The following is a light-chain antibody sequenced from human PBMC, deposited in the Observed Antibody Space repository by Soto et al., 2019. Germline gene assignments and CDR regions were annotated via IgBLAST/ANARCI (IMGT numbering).Light chain of an antibody. J-gene: IGKJ1*01. V-gene: IGKV3-15*01. CDR2: GAS. CDR3: QQYNNWPRT. CDR1: RTVHSN. Sequence: EIVMTQSPATVSVSPGDRVTLSCRASRTVHSNVAWYQHKPGQAPRLLIYGASFRATGMPARFSGSGFGTEFTLTSSSLQSEDFAVYYCQQYNNWPRTFGQGTKVEV.